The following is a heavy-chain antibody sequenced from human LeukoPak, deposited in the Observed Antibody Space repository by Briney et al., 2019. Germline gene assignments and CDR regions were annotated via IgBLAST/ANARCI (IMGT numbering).Heavy chain of an antibody. J-gene: IGHJ6*02. V-gene: IGHV1-18*01. D-gene: IGHD3-3*01. CDR1: GYTFTSYG. CDR2: ISANNGHT. Sequence: ASVKVSCKASGYTFTSYGISWVRQAPGQGLEWMGGISANNGHTNYAQKRQGRVTMTTDTSTSTAYRGLRSLRSDDTAVYYCASDRGFLEWLLSRAYGMDVWGQGTTVTVSS. CDR3: ASDRGFLEWLLSRAYGMDV.